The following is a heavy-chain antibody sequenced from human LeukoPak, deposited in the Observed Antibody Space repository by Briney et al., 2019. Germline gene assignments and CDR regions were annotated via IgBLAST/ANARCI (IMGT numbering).Heavy chain of an antibody. CDR1: GFTFSGYT. J-gene: IGHJ1*01. V-gene: IGHV3-21*04. CDR2: ISSSSSYI. D-gene: IGHD3-10*01. CDR3: AKDQGYYGSGSYKEYFQH. Sequence: GGSLRLSCAASGFTFSGYTLNWVRQAPGKGLEWVSSISSSSSYIYYADSVRGRFTISRDNAKNSLYLQMNSLRAEDTAVYYCAKDQGYYGSGSYKEYFQHWGQGTLVTVSS.